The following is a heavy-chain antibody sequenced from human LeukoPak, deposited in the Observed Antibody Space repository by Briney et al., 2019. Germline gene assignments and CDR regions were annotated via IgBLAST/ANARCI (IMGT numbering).Heavy chain of an antibody. CDR2: ISGSGSST. D-gene: IGHD3-10*01. Sequence: GGSLRLSCAASGFTFTSYAMNWVRQAPGKGLEWVSAISGSGSSTYYADSVKGRFTVSRDNSKNTLYLQMNSLRAEDTAVYYCAKDGGAYYYGSGSYSAGFVYWGQGTLVTVSS. J-gene: IGHJ4*02. CDR1: GFTFTSYA. V-gene: IGHV3-23*01. CDR3: AKDGGAYYYGSGSYSAGFVY.